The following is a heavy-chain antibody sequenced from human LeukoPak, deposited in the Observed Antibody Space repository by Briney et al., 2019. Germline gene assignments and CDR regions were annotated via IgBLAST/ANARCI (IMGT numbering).Heavy chain of an antibody. D-gene: IGHD7-27*01. CDR3: AKGQTWASVYFDS. V-gene: IGHV3-21*04. J-gene: IGHJ4*02. CDR1: GFTFSSYS. CDR2: ISSSSSYI. Sequence: GGSLRLSCAASGFTFSSYSMNWVRQAPGKGLEWVSSISSSSSYIYYADSVKGQFTISRDNAKNSLYLQMNSLRAEDTAVYYCAKGQTWASVYFDSWGQGTLVTVSS.